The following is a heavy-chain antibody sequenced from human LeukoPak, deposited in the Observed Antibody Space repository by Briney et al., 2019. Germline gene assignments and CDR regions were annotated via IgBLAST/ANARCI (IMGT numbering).Heavy chain of an antibody. D-gene: IGHD3-9*01. CDR3: ARQHGMLSNYDIFTGYMGSYAFDI. CDR1: GYSFTSYW. CDR2: IYPGDSDT. V-gene: IGHV5-51*01. Sequence: GESLKISCKGSGYSFTSYWIGWVRQMPGKGLEWMGIIYPGDSDTRYSPSFQGQVTISADKSISTAYLQWSSLKASDTAMYYFARQHGMLSNYDIFTGYMGSYAFDIWGQGTMVTVSS. J-gene: IGHJ3*02.